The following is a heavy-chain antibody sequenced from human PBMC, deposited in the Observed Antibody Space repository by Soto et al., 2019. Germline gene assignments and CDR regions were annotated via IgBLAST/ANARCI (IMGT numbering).Heavy chain of an antibody. CDR2: ISAYNGNT. CDR1: GYTFTSYG. J-gene: IGHJ6*02. D-gene: IGHD3-10*01. CDR3: ARDLSLWFGELRYYYYYGMDV. Sequence: QVQLVQSGAEVKKPGASVKVSCKASGYTFTSYGISWVRQAPGQGLEWMGWISAYNGNTNYAQKLQGRVTMTIDTSTSTAYMELRSLRSDDTAVYYCARDLSLWFGELRYYYYYGMDVWGQGTTVTVSS. V-gene: IGHV1-18*01.